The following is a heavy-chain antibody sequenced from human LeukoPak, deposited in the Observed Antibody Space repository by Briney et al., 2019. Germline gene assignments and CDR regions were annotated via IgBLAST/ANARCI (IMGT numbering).Heavy chain of an antibody. CDR3: ARVGVVVPAAWFDP. V-gene: IGHV1-18*01. Sequence: ASVRVSCKASGYNFGIFGISWVRQAPGQGREWMGWISADNGNTKYAQNLQGRVTMTTDTSTSTAYMELRSLRSDDTAVYYCARVGVVVPAAWFDPWGQGTLVTVSS. D-gene: IGHD2-2*01. CDR1: GYNFGIFG. CDR2: ISADNGNT. J-gene: IGHJ5*02.